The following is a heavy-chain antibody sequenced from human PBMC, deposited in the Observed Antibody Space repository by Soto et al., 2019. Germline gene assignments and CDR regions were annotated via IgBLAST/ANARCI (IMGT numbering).Heavy chain of an antibody. Sequence: PGESLKISCKASGYSFTNYWIAWVRQMPGKGLEWMGIIYPGDSDTRYSPSFQGQVTISADKSINTAYLQWSSLKASDTAMYYCARPRYSYNYDAFDMWGQGTMVTVSS. CDR2: IYPGDSDT. J-gene: IGHJ3*02. D-gene: IGHD5-18*01. CDR1: GYSFTNYW. V-gene: IGHV5-51*01. CDR3: ARPRYSYNYDAFDM.